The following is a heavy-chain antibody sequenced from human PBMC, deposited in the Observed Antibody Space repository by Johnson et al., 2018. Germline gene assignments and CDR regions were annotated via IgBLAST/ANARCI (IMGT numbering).Heavy chain of an antibody. CDR1: GFTFSSYA. V-gene: IGHV3-64*01. CDR3: ARDLPLDV. J-gene: IGHJ6*04. CDR2: ISSNGGST. Sequence: VQLVQSGGGLVQXGGSLGLSCAASGFTFSSYAMHWVRQAPGKGLEYVSAISSNGGSTYYANSGKGRFTISRDHSKNTLYLQMGRLRAEDMAVYYCARDLPLDVWGKGTTVTVSS.